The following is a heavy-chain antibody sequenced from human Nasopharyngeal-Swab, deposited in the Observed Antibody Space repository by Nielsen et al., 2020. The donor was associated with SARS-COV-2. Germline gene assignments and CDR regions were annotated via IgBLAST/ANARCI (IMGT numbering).Heavy chain of an antibody. CDR3: ARPTTLGYYYGMDV. D-gene: IGHD1-14*01. Sequence: PGKGLEWIGEINHSGSTNYNPSLKSRVTISVDTSKNQFSLKLSSVTAADTAVYYCARPTTLGYYYGMDVWGQGTTVTASS. CDR2: INHSGST. V-gene: IGHV4-34*01. J-gene: IGHJ6*02.